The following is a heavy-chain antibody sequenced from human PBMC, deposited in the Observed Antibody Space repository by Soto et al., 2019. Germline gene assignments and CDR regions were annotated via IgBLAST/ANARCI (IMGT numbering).Heavy chain of an antibody. D-gene: IGHD4-17*01. CDR3: ARDLYGVFDY. Sequence: EVQLVESGGELVQPGGSLRLSCAASGFTFSNYYMTWVRQAPGKGLEWVANIKQDGSENYYVDSVRGRFTISRDNAKKSLYLQMNTLRAEDTAVYYCARDLYGVFDYWGQGTLVTVSS. CDR1: GFTFSNYY. CDR2: IKQDGSEN. J-gene: IGHJ4*02. V-gene: IGHV3-7*05.